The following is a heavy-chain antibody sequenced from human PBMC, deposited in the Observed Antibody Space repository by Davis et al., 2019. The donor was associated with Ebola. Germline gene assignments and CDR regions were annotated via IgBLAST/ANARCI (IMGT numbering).Heavy chain of an antibody. CDR2: ISAYNGNT. J-gene: IGHJ5*02. D-gene: IGHD3-10*01. CDR3: ARSITMVRGVSWFDP. V-gene: IGHV1-18*01. CDR1: GYTFTSYG. Sequence: ASVKVSCKASGYTFTSYGISWVRQAPGQGLEWMGWISAYNGNTNYAQKLQGRVTMTTDISTSTAYMELRSLRSDDTAVYYCARSITMVRGVSWFDPWGQGTLVTVSS.